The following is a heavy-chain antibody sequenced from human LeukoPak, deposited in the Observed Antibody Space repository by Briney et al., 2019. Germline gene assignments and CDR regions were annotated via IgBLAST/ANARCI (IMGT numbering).Heavy chain of an antibody. CDR3: ARESWVPPYYYFGMDV. CDR2: IFPISGPT. V-gene: IGHV1-69*13. J-gene: IGHJ6*02. Sequence: SVKVSCKASGGTSSDYAINWVRQAPGQGLEWMGGIFPISGPTNYAQKFQGRVTITADESTNTVYMELSSLRSEDTAVYYCARESWVPPYYYFGMDVWGPGTTVTVPS. D-gene: IGHD6-13*01. CDR1: GGTSSDYA.